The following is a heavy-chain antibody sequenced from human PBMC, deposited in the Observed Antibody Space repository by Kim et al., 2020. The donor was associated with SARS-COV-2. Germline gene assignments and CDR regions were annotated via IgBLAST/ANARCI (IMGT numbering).Heavy chain of an antibody. D-gene: IGHD6-13*01. V-gene: IGHV1-8*01. J-gene: IGHJ4*02. CDR3: ARGTGQQLVVDY. Sequence: GKAQKVQGRDNMTRNTSKSTAYVELSSLRSEDTAVYYCARGTGQQLVVDYWGQGTLVTVSS.